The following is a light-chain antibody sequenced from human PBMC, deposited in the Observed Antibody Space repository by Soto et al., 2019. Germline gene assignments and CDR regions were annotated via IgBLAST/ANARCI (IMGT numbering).Light chain of an antibody. CDR3: GTWDDGLSAAV. J-gene: IGLJ7*01. CDR1: QSNVGDNY. V-gene: IGLV1-51*01. Sequence: QSVLTPPPSVSAAPGPKVTISCSGSQSNVGDNYVSWYQLLPGTAPKLLIYDNVQRNAGIPDRFSASKSGTSATLDITGLQTGDEADYYCGTWDDGLSAAVFGGGTQLTVL. CDR2: DNV.